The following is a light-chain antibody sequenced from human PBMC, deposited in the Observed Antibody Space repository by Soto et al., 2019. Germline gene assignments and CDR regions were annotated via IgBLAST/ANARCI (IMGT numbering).Light chain of an antibody. CDR3: QYYGDSART. J-gene: IGKJ5*01. V-gene: IGKV3-20*01. Sequence: EIVLTQSPATVSLSPGERATLSCRASQSVGSLYVAWYQQRPGRAPRLLIYSTSTRASGIPDRFSGSGSGNDFTLTISRLEPEDFAFYYFQYYGDSARTFGQGPRLAI. CDR2: STS. CDR1: QSVGSLY.